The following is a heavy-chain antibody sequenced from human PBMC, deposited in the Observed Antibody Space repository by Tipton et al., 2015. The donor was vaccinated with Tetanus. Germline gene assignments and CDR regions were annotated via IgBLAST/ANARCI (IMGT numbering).Heavy chain of an antibody. CDR2: ISGSGDTT. Sequence: LSLTCAASGFTFSSYAMSWVRQAPGKGLGWVSTISGSGDTTYYADSVKGRFTISRDNSKNTLYLQMNSLRADDTAVYYCAKNSADADYYYYGMDVWGQGTTVTVSS. CDR3: AKNSADADYYYYGMDV. D-gene: IGHD2-15*01. J-gene: IGHJ6*02. V-gene: IGHV3-23*01. CDR1: GFTFSSYA.